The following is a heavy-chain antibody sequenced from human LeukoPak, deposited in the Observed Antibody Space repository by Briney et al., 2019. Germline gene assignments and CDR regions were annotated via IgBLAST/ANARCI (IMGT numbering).Heavy chain of an antibody. Sequence: GGSLRLSCAASGFTLSSHGMSWVRQAPGKGLEWVSTSSGSGDNTYYADSVKGRFTISRDNSKNTLYLQMNSLRAEDTAVYYCAKVTYGSGTYGAFDYWGQGTLVTVSS. V-gene: IGHV3-23*01. J-gene: IGHJ4*02. D-gene: IGHD3-10*01. CDR2: SSGSGDNT. CDR1: GFTLSSHG. CDR3: AKVTYGSGTYGAFDY.